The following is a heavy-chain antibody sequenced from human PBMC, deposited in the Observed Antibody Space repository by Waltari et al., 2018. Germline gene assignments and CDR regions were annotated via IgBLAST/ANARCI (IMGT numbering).Heavy chain of an antibody. CDR1: GGSISSSSYY. CDR2: SYYSGST. V-gene: IGHV4-39*01. D-gene: IGHD3-22*01. CDR3: ARSPRITMIVVVIGAFDY. J-gene: IGHJ4*02. Sequence: QLQLQESGPGLVKPSETLSLTCTVSGGSISSSSYYWGWIRQPPGKGLEGIGSSYYSGSTNYNPSLKSRVTISVDTSKNQFSLKLSSVTAADTAVYYCARSPRITMIVVVIGAFDYWGQGTLVTVSS.